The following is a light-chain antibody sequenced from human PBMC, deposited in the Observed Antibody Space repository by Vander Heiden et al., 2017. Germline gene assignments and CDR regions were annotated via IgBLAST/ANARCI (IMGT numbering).Light chain of an antibody. V-gene: IGLV1-47*01. Sequence: QTALTQPPSASGTPGQRVSIPCYGSNSNIGTNSVYWYQQLPGMAPKLLIYGDHQRPSDIPDRFSGSTSGTSASLAISGLRFEDEADYYCAAWDGVLSGAIFGGGTKVTVL. CDR3: AAWDGVLSGAI. CDR2: GDH. J-gene: IGLJ2*01. CDR1: NSNIGTNS.